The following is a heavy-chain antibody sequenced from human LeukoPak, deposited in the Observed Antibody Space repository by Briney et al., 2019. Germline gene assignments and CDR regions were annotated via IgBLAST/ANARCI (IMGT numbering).Heavy chain of an antibody. V-gene: IGHV3-74*01. D-gene: IGHD3/OR15-3a*01. CDR3: ARGGLDHAFDL. CDR2: INNDGSAT. J-gene: IGHJ3*01. Sequence: GGSLRLSCAASGFTLSSYWMYWVRQAPGKGLEYVSRINNDGSATTYADSVKGRFTVPRDNAKSTVYLQMNSLRPEDTAMFYCARGGLDHAFDLWGQGTMVSVSS. CDR1: GFTLSSYW.